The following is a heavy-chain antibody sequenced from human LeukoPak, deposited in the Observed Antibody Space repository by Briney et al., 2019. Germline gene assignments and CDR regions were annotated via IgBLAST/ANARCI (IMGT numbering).Heavy chain of an antibody. CDR2: ISSSSSYI. Sequence: GGSLRLSRAASGFTFSSYSMNWVRQAPGKGLEWVSSISSSSSYIYYADSVKGRFTISRDNAKNSLYLQMNSLRAEDTAVYYCVRESDYDFWSGYYNLDYWGQGTLVTVSS. CDR3: VRESDYDFWSGYYNLDY. D-gene: IGHD3-3*01. J-gene: IGHJ4*02. CDR1: GFTFSSYS. V-gene: IGHV3-21*01.